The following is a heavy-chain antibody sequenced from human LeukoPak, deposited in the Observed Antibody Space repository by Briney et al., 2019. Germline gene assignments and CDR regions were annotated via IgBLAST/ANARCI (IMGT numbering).Heavy chain of an antibody. D-gene: IGHD2-15*01. Sequence: GASVRVSCKASGYTFTSYSISWVRQAPGQGLEWMGWISAYNGNTIYAQKVKGRVTMTTDTSTSTAYMGLRSLKSDDTAVYYCARVSYCSGGSFYSDYWGQGTMFTVSP. CDR3: ARVSYCSGGSFYSDY. V-gene: IGHV1-18*01. J-gene: IGHJ4*02. CDR1: GYTFTSYS. CDR2: ISAYNGNT.